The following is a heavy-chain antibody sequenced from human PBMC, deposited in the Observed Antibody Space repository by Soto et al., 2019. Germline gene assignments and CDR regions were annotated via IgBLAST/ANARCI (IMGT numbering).Heavy chain of an antibody. V-gene: IGHV1-69*12. Sequence: QVQLVQSGAEVKKPGSSVKVSCKASGGTFSSYAISWVRQAPGQGLEWMGGIIPIFGTANYAQKFQGRVTITADESTSTADMELSSLSSEDTAVYYCARDLSGLIGMDVWGQGTTFTVSS. D-gene: IGHD3-3*01. CDR2: IIPIFGTA. J-gene: IGHJ6*01. CDR1: GGTFSSYA. CDR3: ARDLSGLIGMDV.